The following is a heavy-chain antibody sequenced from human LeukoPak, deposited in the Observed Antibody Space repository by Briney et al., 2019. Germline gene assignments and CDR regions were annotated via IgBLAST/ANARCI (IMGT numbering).Heavy chain of an antibody. Sequence: SETLSLTCSVSGDSITTDYYWGWIRQPPGKGLEWIAGIFHSGDTYYNPSLKSRLTISVDTSKNQFSLKLTSLTAADTAVYYCARDRLGGFDNWGQGTLVTVSS. V-gene: IGHV4-38-2*02. CDR3: ARDRLGGFDN. CDR2: IFHSGDT. CDR1: GDSITTDYY. J-gene: IGHJ4*02. D-gene: IGHD2-15*01.